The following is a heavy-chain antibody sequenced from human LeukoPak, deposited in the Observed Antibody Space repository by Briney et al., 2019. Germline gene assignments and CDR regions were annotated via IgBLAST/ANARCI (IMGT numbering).Heavy chain of an antibody. CDR1: GGSMSSYY. Sequence: SETLSLTCTVSGGSMSSYYWSWIRQPPGKGLEWIGYIYYSGTTNYNPSLKSRVTISVDTSKNQFSLKLRSVTAADTTVYYCARGVYIAAAQYGYWGQGTLVTVSS. J-gene: IGHJ4*02. CDR2: IYYSGTT. D-gene: IGHD6-13*01. CDR3: ARGVYIAAAQYGY. V-gene: IGHV4-59*01.